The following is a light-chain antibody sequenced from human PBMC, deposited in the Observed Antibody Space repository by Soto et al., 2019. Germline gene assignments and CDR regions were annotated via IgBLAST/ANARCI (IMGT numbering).Light chain of an antibody. CDR2: GAS. CDR1: QSVSSN. Sequence: EIVMTQSPATLSVSPGERATFSCRASQSVSSNLAWYQQKPGQAPRLLIYGASIRATGIPARFSGGGSGTEFTLTISSLQSEDFAVYYCQHYNNWPPWTFGQGTKVDIK. V-gene: IGKV3-15*01. J-gene: IGKJ1*01. CDR3: QHYNNWPPWT.